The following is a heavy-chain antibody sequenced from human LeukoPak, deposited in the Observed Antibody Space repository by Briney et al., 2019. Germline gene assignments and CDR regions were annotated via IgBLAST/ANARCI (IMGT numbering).Heavy chain of an antibody. J-gene: IGHJ6*03. CDR3: ARVSYSATDYYYYYYMDV. D-gene: IGHD6-13*01. CDR2: ISAYNGNT. V-gene: IGHV1-18*01. CDR1: GYTFTSYG. Sequence: ASVKVSCKASGYTFTSYGISWVRQAPGQGLEWMGWISAYNGNTNNAQKLQGRVTMTTDTSTSTAYMELRSLRSDDTAVYYCARVSYSATDYYYYYYMDVWGKGTTVTVSS.